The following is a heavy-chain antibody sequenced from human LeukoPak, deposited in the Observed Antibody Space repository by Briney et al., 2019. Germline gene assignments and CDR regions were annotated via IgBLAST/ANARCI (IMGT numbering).Heavy chain of an antibody. V-gene: IGHV1-2*02. Sequence: ASVKVSCKASGYTFTSYAMNWVRQAPGQGLEWMGWINPNSGGTNYAQKFQSRVTMTRDTSISTAYMELSRLRSDDTAVYYCARAGSSRSANYDYWGQGTLVTVSS. J-gene: IGHJ4*02. CDR2: INPNSGGT. CDR1: GYTFTSYA. CDR3: ARAGSSRSANYDY. D-gene: IGHD3-10*01.